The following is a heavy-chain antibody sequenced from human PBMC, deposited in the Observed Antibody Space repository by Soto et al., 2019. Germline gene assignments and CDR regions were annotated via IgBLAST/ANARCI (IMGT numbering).Heavy chain of an antibody. V-gene: IGHV1-24*01. CDR1: GYTLTELS. CDR2: FDPEDGET. D-gene: IGHD5-18*01. CDR3: ATDPPGYSYGLDY. J-gene: IGHJ4*02. Sequence: GGSVKGSCKVSGYTLTELSMHWVRQAPGKGLEWMGGFDPEDGETIYAQKFQGRVTMTEDTSTDTAYMELSSLRSEDTAVYYCATDPPGYSYGLDYWGQGTLVTVSS.